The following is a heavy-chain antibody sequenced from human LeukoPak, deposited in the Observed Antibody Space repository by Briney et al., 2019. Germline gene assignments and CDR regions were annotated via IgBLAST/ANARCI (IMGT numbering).Heavy chain of an antibody. D-gene: IGHD2-21*02. J-gene: IGHJ6*02. CDR1: GFTFSSYS. Sequence: GGSLRLSCAASGFTFSSYSMNWVRQAPGKGLEWVSYISSRSSTIYYADSVKGRFTISRDNTKNSLYLQMNGLRAEDTAVYYCASVVCGGDCYFSHYGMDVWGQGTTVTVSS. V-gene: IGHV3-48*01. CDR3: ASVVCGGDCYFSHYGMDV. CDR2: ISSRSSTI.